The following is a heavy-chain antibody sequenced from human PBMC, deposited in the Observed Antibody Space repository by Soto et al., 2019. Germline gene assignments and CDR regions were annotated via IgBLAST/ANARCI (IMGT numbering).Heavy chain of an antibody. CDR1: GFTFGSYA. CDR3: ATDSFRSGIAVAGNY. CDR2: ISFGGGST. D-gene: IGHD6-19*01. V-gene: IGHV3-23*01. Sequence: EVQLLESGGGLVQPGGSLRLSCAVSGFTFGSYAMTWVRQAPGKELEWVSAISFGGGSTYYADSVKGRFTISRDNSKNTLYLQMTSLRAEDTAIYYCATDSFRSGIAVAGNYWGQGTLVTVSS. J-gene: IGHJ4*02.